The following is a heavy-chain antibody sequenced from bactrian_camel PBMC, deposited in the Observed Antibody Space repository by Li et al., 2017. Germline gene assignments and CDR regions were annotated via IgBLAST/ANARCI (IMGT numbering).Heavy chain of an antibody. V-gene: IGHV3S1*01. Sequence: HVQPVESGGASVQAGGSLRLSCQISGYTYYRYCLGWFRQAPGKGLEWVSSIYTGGGSTYYADSVKGRFTISRDNAKNTLYLQLNSLKTEDTAMYYCANVAALGFDYWGQGTQVTVS. D-gene: IGHD1*01. CDR3: ANVAALGFDY. CDR2: IYTGGGST. CDR1: GYTYYRYC. J-gene: IGHJ6*01.